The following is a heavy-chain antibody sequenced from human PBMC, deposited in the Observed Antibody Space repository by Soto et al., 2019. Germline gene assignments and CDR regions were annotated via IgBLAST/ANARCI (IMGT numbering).Heavy chain of an antibody. CDR1: GFTFSSYN. Sequence: EVQLVESGGGLVEPGGSLRLSCAASGFTFSSYNMNWVRQAPGKGLEWVSYISSSSSTIYYADSVKGRFTLSRDNAKXXXXXXXXXXXXXXXXXXXXXXXXXXXXXXXXYWGQGTLVTVSS. V-gene: IGHV3-48*01. J-gene: IGHJ4*02. CDR3: XXXXXXXXXXXXY. CDR2: ISSSSSTI.